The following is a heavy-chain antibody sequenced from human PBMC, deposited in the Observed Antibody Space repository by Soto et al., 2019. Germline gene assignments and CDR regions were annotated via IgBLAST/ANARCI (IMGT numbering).Heavy chain of an antibody. V-gene: IGHV1-18*01. Sequence: QVQLVQSGAEVKKPGASVKVSCKASGYTFTSYGISWVRQAPGQGLEWMGWISAYNGNTNYAQKLQGRVTMATDTSTSTAYMELRSLRSDDTAVYYCARGDIVLVPAAYYYYGMDVWGQGTTVTVSS. D-gene: IGHD2-2*01. J-gene: IGHJ6*02. CDR3: ARGDIVLVPAAYYYYGMDV. CDR2: ISAYNGNT. CDR1: GYTFTSYG.